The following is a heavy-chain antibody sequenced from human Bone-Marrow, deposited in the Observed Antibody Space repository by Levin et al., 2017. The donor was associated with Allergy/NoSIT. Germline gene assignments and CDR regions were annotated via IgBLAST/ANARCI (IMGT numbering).Heavy chain of an antibody. J-gene: IGHJ4*02. CDR1: GGTFSNYA. CDR2: IIPMFGTA. CDR3: ARGYSLSGNSWYNY. D-gene: IGHD6-13*01. V-gene: IGHV1-69*13. Sequence: SVKVSCKASGGTFSNYALNWVRQAPGQGLEWMGGIIPMFGTANYAQKFQGRLTIAADESTTTAYMDLSSLRSEDTAVYYCARGYSLSGNSWYNYWGQGTLVTVSS.